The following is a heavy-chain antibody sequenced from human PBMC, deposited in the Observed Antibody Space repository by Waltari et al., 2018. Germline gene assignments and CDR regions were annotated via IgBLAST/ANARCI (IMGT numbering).Heavy chain of an antibody. CDR3: ARAAARPSALFDY. J-gene: IGHJ4*02. D-gene: IGHD6-6*01. V-gene: IGHV3-7*01. Sequence: EVQLVESGGGLVQPGGSMRLSCAASGFTFSSYWMSWVRQAPGKGLEWVANIKQDGSEKYYVDSVKGRFTISRDNAKNSLYLQMNSLRAEDTAVYYCARAAARPSALFDYWGQGTLVTVSS. CDR2: IKQDGSEK. CDR1: GFTFSSYW.